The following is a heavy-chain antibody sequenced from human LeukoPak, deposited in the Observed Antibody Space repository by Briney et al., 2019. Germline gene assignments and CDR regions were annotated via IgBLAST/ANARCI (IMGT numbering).Heavy chain of an antibody. CDR2: ISGSGGST. V-gene: IGHV3-23*01. Sequence: GGSLRLSCAASGFTFSSYAMSWFRQAPGKGLEWVSVISGSGGSTYDADSVKGRFTISRDNSKNSLYLQMNSLRAEDTAVYYCARGRLLSFDYWGQGTLVTVSS. J-gene: IGHJ4*02. D-gene: IGHD2-21*01. CDR3: ARGRLLSFDY. CDR1: GFTFSSYA.